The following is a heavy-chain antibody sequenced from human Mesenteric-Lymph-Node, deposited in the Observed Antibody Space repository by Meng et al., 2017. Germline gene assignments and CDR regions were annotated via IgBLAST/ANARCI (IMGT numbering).Heavy chain of an antibody. D-gene: IGHD1-26*01. J-gene: IGHJ4*02. CDR2: IKSKSDGGTA. CDR1: GFPFSNAW. Sequence: EVQLLGSGGGWLKPGGSFRLSCAASGFPFSNAWMNWARQAPGKGLEWVGRIKSKSDGGTADYAAPVKGRFTISRDDSKNTLYLQMNSPKTEDTAVYYCTNQLLDYWGQGTLVTVSS. CDR3: TNQLLDY. V-gene: IGHV3-15*01.